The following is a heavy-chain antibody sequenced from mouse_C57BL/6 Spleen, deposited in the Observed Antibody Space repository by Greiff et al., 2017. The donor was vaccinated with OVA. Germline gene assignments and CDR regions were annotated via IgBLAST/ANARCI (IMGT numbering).Heavy chain of an antibody. CDR1: GYAFSSYW. CDR2: IYPGDGDT. V-gene: IGHV1-80*01. D-gene: IGHD2-4*01. J-gene: IGHJ3*01. Sequence: QVQLQQSGAELVKPGASVKISCKASGYAFSSYWMNWVKQRPGKGLEWIGQIYPGDGDTNYNGKFKGKATLTADKSSGTAYMQLSSLTSEDSAVYFCARSVYDYDGAWFAYWGQGTLVTVSA. CDR3: ARSVYDYDGAWFAY.